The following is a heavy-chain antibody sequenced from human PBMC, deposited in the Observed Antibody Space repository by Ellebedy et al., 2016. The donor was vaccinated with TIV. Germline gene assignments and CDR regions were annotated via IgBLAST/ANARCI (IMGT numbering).Heavy chain of an antibody. J-gene: IGHJ4*02. CDR1: GYAFRIYW. CDR2: IDPSPSDSYI. V-gene: IGHV5-10-1*01. D-gene: IGHD7-27*01. Sequence: GESLKISCKAFGYAFRIYWITWVRQMPGQGLEWMGRIDPSPSDSYIDYSPSFQGHVTISVDKSITTAYLQWSSLKASDTAIYYCARHELGSNAAFNYWGQGTLVTVSS. CDR3: ARHELGSNAAFNY.